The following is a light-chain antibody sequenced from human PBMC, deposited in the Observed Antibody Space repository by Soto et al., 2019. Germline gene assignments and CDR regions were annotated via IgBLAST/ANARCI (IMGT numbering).Light chain of an antibody. J-gene: IGKJ3*01. CDR2: GAS. CDR3: QQYGSSPFT. V-gene: IGKV3-20*01. CDR1: QSVSSSY. Sequence: EIVVTLSPGTLSLSTGERATLSCRASQSVSSSYLAWYQQKPGQAPRLLIYGASSRATGIPDRFSGSGSGTDFTLTISRLEPEDFAVYYCQQYGSSPFTFGPGTKVD.